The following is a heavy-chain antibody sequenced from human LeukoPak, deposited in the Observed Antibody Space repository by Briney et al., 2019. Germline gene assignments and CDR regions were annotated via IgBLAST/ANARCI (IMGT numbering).Heavy chain of an antibody. J-gene: IGHJ5*02. CDR3: ARDGRVVVPAAIPGRTRFDP. CDR2: ISACNGNT. V-gene: IGHV1-18*01. D-gene: IGHD2-2*02. CDR1: GYTFTSYG. Sequence: ASVKVSCKASGYTFTSYGISWVRQAPGQGLEWMGWISACNGNTNYAQKLQGRVTMTTDTSTSTAYMELRSLRSDDTAVYYCARDGRVVVPAAIPGRTRFDPWGQGTLVTVSS.